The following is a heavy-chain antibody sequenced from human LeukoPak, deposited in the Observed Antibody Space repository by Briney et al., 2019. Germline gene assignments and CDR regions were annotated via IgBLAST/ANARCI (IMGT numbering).Heavy chain of an antibody. J-gene: IGHJ6*02. CDR1: GFTFSSYG. D-gene: IGHD3-22*01. CDR2: IWCDGSNK. Sequence: GRSLRLSCAASGFTFSSYGMHWVRQAPGKGLEWVAVIWCDGSNKYYADSVKGRFTISRDNSKNTLYLQMNSLRAEDTAVYYCARDGYYHDSSGSMDYYYGMDVWGQGTTVTVSS. V-gene: IGHV3-33*01. CDR3: ARDGYYHDSSGSMDYYYGMDV.